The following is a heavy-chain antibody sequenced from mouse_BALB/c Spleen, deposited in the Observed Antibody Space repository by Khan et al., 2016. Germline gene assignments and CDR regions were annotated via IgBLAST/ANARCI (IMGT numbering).Heavy chain of an antibody. CDR1: GYTFTNYG. CDR2: INTNTGEP. V-gene: IGHV9-3*02. CDR3: ASYDYDMGFAY. J-gene: IGHJ3*01. D-gene: IGHD2-4*01. Sequence: QIQLVQSGPELKKPGETVKISCKASGYTFTNYGMNWVKQAPGKGLKWMGWINTNTGEPTYAEEFKGRFAFSLETSASTAYLQINNLKNEDTATYCGASYDYDMGFAYWGQGTLVTVSA.